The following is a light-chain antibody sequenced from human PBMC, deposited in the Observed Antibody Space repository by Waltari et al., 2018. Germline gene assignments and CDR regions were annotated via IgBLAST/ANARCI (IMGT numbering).Light chain of an antibody. J-gene: IGKJ1*01. CDR1: QSIVVW. V-gene: IGKV1-5*03. CDR2: KAS. CDR3: LQYNSYPWT. Sequence: DIQVTQSPSTLSASVGDRVTITFRASQSIVVWLAWYQQKPGKAPRLLIYKASYLESGVPSRFSGSASGTAFTLTISSLQADDFATYYCLQYNSYPWTFGQGTTVEIK.